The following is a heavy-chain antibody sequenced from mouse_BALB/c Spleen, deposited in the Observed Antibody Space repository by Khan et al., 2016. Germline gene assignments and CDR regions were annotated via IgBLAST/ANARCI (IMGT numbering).Heavy chain of an antibody. J-gene: IGHJ4*01. V-gene: IGHV14-4*02. CDR2: IDPENGDT. CDR3: SACDYNAMDY. Sequence: EVQLQESEAELVRSGASVKLSCTATGFNIKDYYMHWVKQRPEQGLEWIGWIDPENGDTEYAPKFQGKATMTADTSSNTAYLQLSSLTSENTSGYYCSACDYNAMDYWGQGTSVTVSS. CDR1: GFNIKDYY.